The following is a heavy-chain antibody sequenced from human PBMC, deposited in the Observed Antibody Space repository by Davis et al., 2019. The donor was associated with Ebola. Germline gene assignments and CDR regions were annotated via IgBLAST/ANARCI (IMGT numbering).Heavy chain of an antibody. J-gene: IGHJ4*02. CDR1: GYTFTGYY. D-gene: IGHD6-19*01. CDR2: INPNSGGT. Sequence: ASVKVSCKASGYTFTGYYMHWVRQAPGQGLEWMGWINPNSGGTNYAQKFQGRVTMTRDTSISTAYMELSRLRSDDTAVYYCARIPLSSCRKLFDYWGQGTLVTVSS. CDR3: ARIPLSSCRKLFDY. V-gene: IGHV1-2*02.